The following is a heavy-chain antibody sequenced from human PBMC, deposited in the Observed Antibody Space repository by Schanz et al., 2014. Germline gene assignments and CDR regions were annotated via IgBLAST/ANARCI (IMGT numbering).Heavy chain of an antibody. CDR2: INPNSGDR. V-gene: IGHV1-2*02. CDR3: ASGHVVGATHWYVDL. Sequence: QVQLVQSGAEVKKPGASVKVSCKASGYTFTGHHMHWVRQAPGQGLEWMGWINPNSGDRNYAQKFQGRVTMTRDTSISTAYMELTGLTSDDTAVYYCASGHVVGATHWYVDLWGRGTLVTVSS. CDR1: GYTFTGHH. J-gene: IGHJ2*01. D-gene: IGHD2-15*01.